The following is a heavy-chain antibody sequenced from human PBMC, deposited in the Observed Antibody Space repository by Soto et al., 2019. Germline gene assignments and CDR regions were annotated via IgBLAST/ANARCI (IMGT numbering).Heavy chain of an antibody. Sequence: GASVKVSCKASGYTFTSYGISWVRQAPGQGLEWMGGIIPIFGTANYAQKFQGRVTITADESTSTAYMELSSLRSEDTAVYYCARDSHYGDYEYYFDYWGQGTLVTVSS. CDR2: IIPIFGTA. D-gene: IGHD4-17*01. J-gene: IGHJ4*02. V-gene: IGHV1-69*13. CDR3: ARDSHYGDYEYYFDY. CDR1: GYTFTSYG.